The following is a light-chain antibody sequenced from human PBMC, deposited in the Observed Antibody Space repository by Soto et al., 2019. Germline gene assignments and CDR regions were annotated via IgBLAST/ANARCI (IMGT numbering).Light chain of an antibody. V-gene: IGKV1-39*01. CDR2: TSG. CDR1: QRITTD. Sequence: IHMTQSPSSLSASVGDRITFTCRASQRITTDVNWYQLKPGEATKLLISTSGTLQRGVPSRFSGSGSGTDVTLTITGLQPADFANYFCQQTYSTPSTFGQGTKLDIK. CDR3: QQTYSTPST. J-gene: IGKJ2*01.